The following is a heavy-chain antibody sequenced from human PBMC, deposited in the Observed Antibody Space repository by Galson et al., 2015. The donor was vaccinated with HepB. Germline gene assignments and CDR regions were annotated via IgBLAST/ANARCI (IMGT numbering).Heavy chain of an antibody. CDR1: GFTFSSYD. Sequence: SLRLSCAASGFTFSSYDMNWVRQAPGKGLEWVSSIGRNTTDTHYADSVKGRFTITRDKSKNTFYLQMNSLRAEDTAVYYCATGTTEIFDYWGQGTLVTVSS. CDR3: ATGTTEIFDY. CDR2: IGRNTTDT. J-gene: IGHJ4*02. V-gene: IGHV3-23*01. D-gene: IGHD1-1*01.